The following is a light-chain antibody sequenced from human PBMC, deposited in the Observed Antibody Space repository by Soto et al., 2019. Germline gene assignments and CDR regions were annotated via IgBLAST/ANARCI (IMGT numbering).Light chain of an antibody. V-gene: IGKV3-15*01. CDR3: QQYNNWPRT. J-gene: IGKJ1*01. CDR2: RAS. CDR1: QSVSSN. Sequence: EIVMTQSPATMSVSPGDTATLSCRARQSVSSNLAWYQQKPGQAPRLLIYRASTRANGIPARFSGSGSGTEFTITISSLQSEDFALYYCQQYNNWPRTFGQGTKVEIK.